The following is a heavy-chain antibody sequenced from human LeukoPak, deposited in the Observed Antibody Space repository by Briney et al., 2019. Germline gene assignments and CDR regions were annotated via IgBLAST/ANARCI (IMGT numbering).Heavy chain of an antibody. D-gene: IGHD3-22*01. CDR3: ARASYSYDINGWVPFDY. CDR1: GGSLSDYY. CDR2: IYYSGST. Sequence: SETLSLTCTVSGGSLSDYYWSWVRQPPGKGLEHIGYIYYSGSTNYNPSLTSRVTISGDTSKNQFSLRLSSVTAADTAVYYCARASYSYDINGWVPFDYWGQGTLVTVSS. V-gene: IGHV4-59*08. J-gene: IGHJ4*02.